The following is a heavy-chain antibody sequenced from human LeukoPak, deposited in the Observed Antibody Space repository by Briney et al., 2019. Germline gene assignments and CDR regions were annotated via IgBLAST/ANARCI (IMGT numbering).Heavy chain of an antibody. CDR1: GFAFSGYW. Sequence: PGGSLRLSCAASGFAFSGYWMHWVRQPPGKGLVWVSRITGDGSSTTYADSVRGRFTISRDNTKNTLYLHINCLRVDDTAVYYCAKDGVKGNNVYDAFDLWGQGTMVTVSS. CDR3: AKDGVKGNNVYDAFDL. V-gene: IGHV3-74*01. D-gene: IGHD1/OR15-1a*01. J-gene: IGHJ3*01. CDR2: ITGDGSST.